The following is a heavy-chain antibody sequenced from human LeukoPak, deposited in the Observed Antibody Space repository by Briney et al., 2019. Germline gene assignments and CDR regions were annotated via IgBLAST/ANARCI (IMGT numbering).Heavy chain of an antibody. CDR3: ARGGYGTMELDY. Sequence: PGGSLRLSGAASGFTFSDKNMSGIGQAQGKGWEGVSYISSSSSYTNYADSVKGRFTISRDNAKNSLYLQMNSLRAEDTAVYYCARGGYGTMELDYWGQGTLVTVSS. CDR2: ISSSSSYT. D-gene: IGHD1-7*01. V-gene: IGHV3-11*06. CDR1: GFTFSDKN. J-gene: IGHJ4*02.